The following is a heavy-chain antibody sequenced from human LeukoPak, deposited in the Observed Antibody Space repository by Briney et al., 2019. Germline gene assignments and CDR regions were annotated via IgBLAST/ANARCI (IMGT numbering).Heavy chain of an antibody. V-gene: IGHV1-69*06. CDR1: GGTFSTYA. J-gene: IGHJ3*02. CDR3: ATEMATIMRYAFDI. CDR2: IIPIFGTA. D-gene: IGHD5-24*01. Sequence: GSSVKVSCKASGGTFSTYAISWVRQAPGQGLEWMGGIIPIFGTANYAQKFQGRVTITADKSTSTAYMELSSLRSEDTAVYYCATEMATIMRYAFDIWGQGTMVTVSS.